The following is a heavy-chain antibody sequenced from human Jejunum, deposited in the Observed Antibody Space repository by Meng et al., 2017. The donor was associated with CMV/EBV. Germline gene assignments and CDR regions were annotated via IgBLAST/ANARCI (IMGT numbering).Heavy chain of an antibody. Sequence: QVQLVQSGSELKEPGASVMVSCKTSGYSFSSYGINWVREAPGHRLEWMGWIETKTGTPAYAPDFTGRFVFSMDTSVSTAYLEISSLRAEDTAVYYCTRGAGAHTAKYDFWGRGTLVTVSS. CDR2: IETKTGTP. J-gene: IGHJ4*02. D-gene: IGHD5-18*01. V-gene: IGHV7-4-1*02. CDR3: TRGAGAHTAKYDF. CDR1: GYSFSSYG.